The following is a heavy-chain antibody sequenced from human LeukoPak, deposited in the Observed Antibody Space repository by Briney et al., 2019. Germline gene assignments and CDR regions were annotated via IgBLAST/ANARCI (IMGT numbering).Heavy chain of an antibody. CDR3: ARDPVYYYGSGSPYYGMDV. J-gene: IGHJ6*02. CDR2: IYTSGGT. V-gene: IGHV4-4*07. D-gene: IGHD3-10*01. CDR1: GGSISSYY. Sequence: SETLSLTCSVSGGSISSYYGSWIGQPAGKGREGIGRIYTSGGTNYTPSPKSRVTMSVAPPKNQFSLKVSSVPAAATALFSCARDPVYYYGSGSPYYGMDVWGQGTMVTVSS.